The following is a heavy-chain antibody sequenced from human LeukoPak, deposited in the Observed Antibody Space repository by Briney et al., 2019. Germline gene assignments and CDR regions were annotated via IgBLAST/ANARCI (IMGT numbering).Heavy chain of an antibody. J-gene: IGHJ4*02. CDR3: ASLYDIVGTTVDY. D-gene: IGHD1-26*01. Sequence: ASVNVSCTTSGYTFTNYYIDWVRRAPGEGVEWMGRIDPNTGGTKSAKNFQGRVTMTRDTSSSTAYMALSGLRSDDTAVYYCASLYDIVGTTVDYWGQGTLVTVSS. CDR2: IDPNTGGT. CDR1: GYTFTNYY. V-gene: IGHV1-2*06.